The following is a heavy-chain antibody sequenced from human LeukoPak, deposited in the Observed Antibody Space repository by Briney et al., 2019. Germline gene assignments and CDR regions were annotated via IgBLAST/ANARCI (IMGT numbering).Heavy chain of an antibody. CDR3: AAYDSSGYYYARGSLDY. CDR2: INPNSGGT. J-gene: IGHJ4*02. Sequence: GASVTVSFKASGYTFTGYYMHWVRQAPGQGLEWMGRINPNSGGTNYAQKFQGRVTMTRDTSISTAYMELSRLRSDDTAVYYCAAYDSSGYYYARGSLDYWGQGTLVTVSS. CDR1: GYTFTGYY. D-gene: IGHD3-22*01. V-gene: IGHV1-2*06.